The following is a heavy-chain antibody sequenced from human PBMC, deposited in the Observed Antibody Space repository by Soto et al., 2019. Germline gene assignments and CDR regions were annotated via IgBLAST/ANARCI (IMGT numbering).Heavy chain of an antibody. V-gene: IGHV3-11*06. Sequence: QVQLVESGGGLVKPGGSLRLSCAASGFSLSDYFMSWIRQAPGKGLEWVSYISTRSSYTTYGDSMEGRFSISRDNAKNSLYLQMNSLGADDTAVYYCARFFEERGGFDFWGQGTLVTVSS. CDR2: ISTRSSYT. J-gene: IGHJ4*02. CDR3: ARFFEERGGFDF. CDR1: GFSLSDYF. D-gene: IGHD3-16*01.